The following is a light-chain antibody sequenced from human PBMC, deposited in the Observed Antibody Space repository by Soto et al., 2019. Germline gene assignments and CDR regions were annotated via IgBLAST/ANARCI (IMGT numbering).Light chain of an antibody. CDR2: GAS. CDR3: KQRSNWPRT. Sequence: EIVSTQSPATLSVSPGERATLSCRASHSVSSNLAWYQQKPGQAHRLVIYGASTRATGIQDRFSGSGSGTDFTLTIRSLEPEDFAVYYCKQRSNWPRTFGQGTKVDIK. CDR1: HSVSSN. V-gene: IGKV3-15*01. J-gene: IGKJ1*01.